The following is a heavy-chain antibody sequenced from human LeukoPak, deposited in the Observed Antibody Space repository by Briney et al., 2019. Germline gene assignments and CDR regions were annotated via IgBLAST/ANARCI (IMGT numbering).Heavy chain of an antibody. Sequence: SLTLSCTCAISGDSVSSNSAAWNWIRQSPSRGLEWLGRTYYRSKWYNDYAVSVKSRITINPDTSKNQFSLQLNSVTPEDTAVYYCARDKSSGWYGRHYFDYWGQGTLVTVSS. CDR3: ARDKSSGWYGRHYFDY. D-gene: IGHD6-19*01. V-gene: IGHV6-1*01. J-gene: IGHJ4*02. CDR2: TYYRSKWYN. CDR1: GDSVSSNSAA.